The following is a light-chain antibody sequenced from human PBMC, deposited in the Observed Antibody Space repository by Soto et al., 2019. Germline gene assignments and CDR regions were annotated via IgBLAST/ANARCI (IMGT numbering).Light chain of an antibody. V-gene: IGLV2-8*01. CDR3: SSYAGSNNFV. CDR2: EVS. Sequence: QSALTQPPSASGSLGQSVTISCTGTSSDVGGYNYVSWYQQHPGKAPKLMIYEVSKRPSGVPYRFSGSKSGNTASLTVSGLQAEDEADYYCSSYAGSNNFVFGSGTKVTVL. J-gene: IGLJ1*01. CDR1: SSDVGGYNY.